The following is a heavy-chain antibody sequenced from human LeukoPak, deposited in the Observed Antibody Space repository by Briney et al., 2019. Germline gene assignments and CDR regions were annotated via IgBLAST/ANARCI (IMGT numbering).Heavy chain of an antibody. J-gene: IGHJ6*04. Sequence: RLXXAASGFTFSSYAMHWVRQAPGKGLEWVAVISYDGSNKYYADSVKGRFTISRDNSKNTLYLQMNSLRAEDTAVYYCARDLVGYALGIMDVWGKGTTVTVSS. V-gene: IGHV3-30*04. CDR2: ISYDGSNK. D-gene: IGHD2-2*01. CDR1: GFTFSSYA. CDR3: ARDLVGYALGIMDV.